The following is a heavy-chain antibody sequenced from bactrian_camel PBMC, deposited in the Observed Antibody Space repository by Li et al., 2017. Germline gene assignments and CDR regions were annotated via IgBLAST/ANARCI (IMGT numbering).Heavy chain of an antibody. Sequence: HVQLVESGGGSVQAGESLRLSCTASGYTYSSNYLAWFRRTPGAGREGVAAIAIRGDADGTTKYHDSVLGRFTISEDYAENTLYLQLNSLKSDDTAMYYCAVDRLVGNLIAGRPKYWGQGTQVTVS. CDR3: AVDRLVGNLIAGRPKY. J-gene: IGHJ4*01. D-gene: IGHD6*01. CDR2: IAIRGDADGTT. CDR1: GYTYSSNY. V-gene: IGHV3S1*01.